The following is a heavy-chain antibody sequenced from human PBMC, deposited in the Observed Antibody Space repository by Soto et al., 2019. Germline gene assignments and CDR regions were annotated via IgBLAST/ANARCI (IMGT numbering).Heavy chain of an antibody. J-gene: IGHJ4*02. CDR1: GGSISSCGYY. Sequence: SLTCTLSGGSISSCGYYWCRIRKNPGKGLEWIGYIYYSGSTYYNPSLKSRVTISVDTSKNQFSLKLSSVTAADTAVYYCARATMTTVTTEWNYFDYWGQGTLVTVSS. CDR2: IYYSGST. D-gene: IGHD4-17*01. V-gene: IGHV4-31*03. CDR3: ARATMTTVTTEWNYFDY.